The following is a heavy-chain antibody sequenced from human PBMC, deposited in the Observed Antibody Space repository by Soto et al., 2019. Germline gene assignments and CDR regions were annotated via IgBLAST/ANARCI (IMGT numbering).Heavy chain of an antibody. CDR2: ISAYNGNT. CDR1: GYTFTSYG. D-gene: IGHD3-10*01. J-gene: IGHJ6*02. Sequence: QVQLVQSGAEVKKPGASVKVSCKASGYTFTSYGISWVRQAPGQGLEWMGWISAYNGNTNYAQKLQGRVTMTTDTSTSTAYMELRSLRSDDTAVYYCARYYCGSGSYYPAHSMDVWGQGTTVTVSS. CDR3: ARYYCGSGSYYPAHSMDV. V-gene: IGHV1-18*01.